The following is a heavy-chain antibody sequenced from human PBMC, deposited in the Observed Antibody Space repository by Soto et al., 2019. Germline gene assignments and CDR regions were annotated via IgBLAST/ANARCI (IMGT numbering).Heavy chain of an antibody. CDR3: ARHKAYSSSRDYYYYYGMDV. Sequence: PGESLKISCKGSGYSFAGYWITWVRQKPGKGLEWMGRIDPSDSQTYYSPSFRGHVTISATKSITTVFLQWSSLRASDTAMYYCARHKAYSSSRDYYYYYGMDVWGQGTTVTVSS. CDR2: IDPSDSQT. D-gene: IGHD6-6*01. CDR1: GYSFAGYW. V-gene: IGHV5-10-1*01. J-gene: IGHJ6*02.